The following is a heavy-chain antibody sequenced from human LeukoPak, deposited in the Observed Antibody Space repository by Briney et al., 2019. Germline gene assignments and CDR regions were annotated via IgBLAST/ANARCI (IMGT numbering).Heavy chain of an antibody. CDR2: TNHSGST. J-gene: IGHJ4*02. V-gene: IGHV4-34*01. Sequence: SETLSLTCAVYGGSFSGYYWSWIRQPPGKGLEWIGETNHSGSTNYNPSLKSRVTISVDTSKNQFSLKLSSVTAADTAVYYCARGPGQWLVLDYWGQGTLVTVSS. CDR1: GGSFSGYY. CDR3: ARGPGQWLVLDY. D-gene: IGHD6-19*01.